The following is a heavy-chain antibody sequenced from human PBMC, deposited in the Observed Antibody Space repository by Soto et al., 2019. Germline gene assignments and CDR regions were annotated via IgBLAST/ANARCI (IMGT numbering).Heavy chain of an antibody. CDR2: ISAYNGNT. CDR3: ARGGDGYDLTD. J-gene: IGHJ4*02. V-gene: IGHV1-18*01. D-gene: IGHD5-12*01. Sequence: QVQLVQSGAEVKNPGASVKVSCRASGYTFTNYDITWVRQAPGQGLEWMGWISAYNGNTNSAQKLQGRVTMTTDASTSTAYIELRSLRSDDTAVYYCARGGDGYDLTDWGQGTLVTVSS. CDR1: GYTFTNYD.